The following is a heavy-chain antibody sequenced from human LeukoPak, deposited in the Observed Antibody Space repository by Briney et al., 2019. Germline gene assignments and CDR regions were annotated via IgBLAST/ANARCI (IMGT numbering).Heavy chain of an antibody. V-gene: IGHV4-4*07. J-gene: IGHJ4*02. CDR2: IYTSGST. D-gene: IGHD2-15*01. CDR3: ARASGYCSGGSCSYFDY. Sequence: SETLSLTCTVSGGSISSYYWSWIRQPAGKGLEWIGRIYTSGSTNYNPSLKSRVTMSVDTSKNQFSLKLSSVTAADTAVYYCARASGYCSGGSCSYFDYWGQGTLVTVSS. CDR1: GGSISSYY.